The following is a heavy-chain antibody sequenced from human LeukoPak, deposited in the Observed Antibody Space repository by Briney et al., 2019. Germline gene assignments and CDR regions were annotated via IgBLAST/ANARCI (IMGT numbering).Heavy chain of an antibody. CDR2: ISSSGSAI. CDR3: AKEKRYSSSPDYFDY. V-gene: IGHV3-48*01. CDR1: GFTFNSYS. Sequence: GGSLRLSCAASGFTFNSYSMNWVRQAPGKGLEWVSYISSSGSAIYYADSVKGRFTISRDNAKNSLYLQMNSLRAEDTAVYYCAKEKRYSSSPDYFDYWGQGTLVTVSS. D-gene: IGHD6-6*01. J-gene: IGHJ4*02.